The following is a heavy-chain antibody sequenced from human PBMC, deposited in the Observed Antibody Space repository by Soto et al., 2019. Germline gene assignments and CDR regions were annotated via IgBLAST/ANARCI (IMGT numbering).Heavy chain of an antibody. D-gene: IGHD3-10*01. CDR1: GGSFSGYY. Sequence: PSETLSLTCAVYGGSFSGYYWSWIRQPPGKGLEWIGEINHSGSTNYNPSLKSRVTISVDTSKNQFSLKLSSVTAADTAVYYCARGARSGSYYSDWFDPWGQGTLVTVSS. V-gene: IGHV4-34*01. CDR3: ARGARSGSYYSDWFDP. J-gene: IGHJ5*02. CDR2: INHSGST.